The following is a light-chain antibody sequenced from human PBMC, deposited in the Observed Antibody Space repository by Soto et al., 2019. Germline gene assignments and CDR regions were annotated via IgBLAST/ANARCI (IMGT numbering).Light chain of an antibody. CDR3: QQYCSTPQT. CDR1: QSVSSSY. J-gene: IGKJ1*01. V-gene: IGKV3-20*01. CDR2: GAS. Sequence: IVFTPSPATLSLSPGERATLSCRASQSVSSSYLAGYQQKPGQAPRLLIYGASSRATGIPDRFSGSGSGTDFTLTISRLEPEDFAVYYCQQYCSTPQTFGQGTKVDI.